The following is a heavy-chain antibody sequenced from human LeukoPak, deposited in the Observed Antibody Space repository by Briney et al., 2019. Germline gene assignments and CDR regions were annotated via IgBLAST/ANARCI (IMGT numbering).Heavy chain of an antibody. D-gene: IGHD3-10*01. CDR3: ARDSMIRGVPNWFDT. V-gene: IGHV1-2*02. J-gene: IGHJ5*02. Sequence: ASVTVSCKASGYTFTGYYMHWVRQAPGQGLEWMGWINPNGGGTNYAQKFQGRVTMTRDTSITTAYMELSRLTSDDTAVYYCARDSMIRGVPNWFDTGAREPWSPSPQ. CDR2: INPNGGGT. CDR1: GYTFTGYY.